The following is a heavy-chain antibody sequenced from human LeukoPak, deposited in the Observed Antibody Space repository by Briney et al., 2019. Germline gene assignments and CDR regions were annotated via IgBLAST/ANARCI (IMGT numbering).Heavy chain of an antibody. CDR2: IYYSGST. J-gene: IGHJ4*02. V-gene: IGHV4-39*01. CDR3: ARYSGYEPETPIEAYYFDY. Sequence: SETLSLTCTVSGGSISSSSYYWGWIRQPPGKGLEWIGSIYYSGSTYYNPSLKSRVTISVDTSKNQFSLKLSFVTAADTAVYYCARYSGYEPETPIEAYYFDYWGQGTLVTVSS. D-gene: IGHD5-12*01. CDR1: GGSISSSSYY.